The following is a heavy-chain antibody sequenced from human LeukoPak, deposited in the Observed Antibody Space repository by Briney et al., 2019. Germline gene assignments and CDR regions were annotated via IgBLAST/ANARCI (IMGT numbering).Heavy chain of an antibody. CDR3: ARDGSAAGMDY. CDR1: GGSIGSYY. D-gene: IGHD6-13*01. CDR2: IYYSGST. J-gene: IGHJ4*02. V-gene: IGHV4-59*01. Sequence: SETLSLTCTVSGGSIGSYYWSWIRQPPGKGLEWIGYIYYSGSTNYNPSLKSRVTISVDTSKNQFSLKLSSVTAADTAVYYCARDGSAAGMDYWGQGTLVTVSS.